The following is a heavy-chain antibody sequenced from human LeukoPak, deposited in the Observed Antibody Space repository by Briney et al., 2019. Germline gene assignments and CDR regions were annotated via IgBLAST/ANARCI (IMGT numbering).Heavy chain of an antibody. V-gene: IGHV1-2*02. J-gene: IGHJ4*02. CDR3: ATEEGIAAAGMSGIRPFDY. Sequence: KFSCKASGYTFTGYYMHWLRQTPEQGLKCMGWINPNSGGTNYSQKFKVRVTMTRATSISKAYMELSRLRSDDAAVYYCATEEGIAAAGMSGIRPFDYWGQGTLVTASS. CDR1: GYTFTGYY. CDR2: INPNSGGT. D-gene: IGHD6-13*01.